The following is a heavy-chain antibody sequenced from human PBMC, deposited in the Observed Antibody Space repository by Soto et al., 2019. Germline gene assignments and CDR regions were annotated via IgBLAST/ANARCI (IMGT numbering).Heavy chain of an antibody. CDR1: GYIFSDNY. CDR2: INPKSGGT. Sequence: QVQLVQSGAEVKKPGASMKVSCKASGYIFSDNYIHWVRQAPGQGLEWMAWINPKSGGTNYARNFQGRLTLTRDTSISTAYMDLSRLTSDDTAVYYCARAREDSSGWLDYWGQGTLVTVSS. J-gene: IGHJ4*02. V-gene: IGHV1-2*02. D-gene: IGHD6-19*01. CDR3: ARAREDSSGWLDY.